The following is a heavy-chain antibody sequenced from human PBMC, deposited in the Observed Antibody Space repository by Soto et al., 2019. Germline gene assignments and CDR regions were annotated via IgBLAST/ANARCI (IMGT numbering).Heavy chain of an antibody. J-gene: IGHJ5*02. CDR1: GGSFSGYY. D-gene: IGHD3-22*01. CDR2: INHSGST. V-gene: IGHV4-34*01. Sequence: QVQLQQWGAGLLKPSETLSLTCAVYGGSFSGYYWSWIRQPPGKGLEWIGEINHSGSTNYNPSLKSRVTISVDTSKNQFSLKLSSVTAADTAVYYCATDTYYDDSSGYYSDWFDPWGQGTLVTVSS. CDR3: ATDTYYDDSSGYYSDWFDP.